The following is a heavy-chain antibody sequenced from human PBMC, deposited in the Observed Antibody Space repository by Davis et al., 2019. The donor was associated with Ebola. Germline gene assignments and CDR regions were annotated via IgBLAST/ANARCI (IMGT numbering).Heavy chain of an antibody. CDR3: AREMRGTADSH. D-gene: IGHD1/OR15-1a*01. J-gene: IGHJ4*02. V-gene: IGHV3-11*04. Sequence: PGGSLRLSCEVSRFTFSDYYMSWIRQAPGKGLEWIAYIGPSGNSFYCADSVKGRFTISRDNAKNSLYLQMNSLRVEDTAMYYCAREMRGTADSHWGQGTLVTVSS. CDR2: IGPSGNSF. CDR1: RFTFSDYY.